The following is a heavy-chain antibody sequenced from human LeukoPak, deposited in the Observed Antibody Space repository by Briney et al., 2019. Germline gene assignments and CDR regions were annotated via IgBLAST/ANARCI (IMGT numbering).Heavy chain of an antibody. CDR1: GYTFTGYY. V-gene: IGHV1-2*02. Sequence: ASVKVSCKASGYTFTGYYMHWVRQAPGQGLEWMGWINPNSGGTNYAQKFQGRVTMTRDTSISTAYMELSRLRSDDTAVYYCARSAVLRFFVGDYWGQGTLVTVSS. CDR2: INPNSGGT. D-gene: IGHD3-3*01. J-gene: IGHJ4*02. CDR3: ARSAVLRFFVGDY.